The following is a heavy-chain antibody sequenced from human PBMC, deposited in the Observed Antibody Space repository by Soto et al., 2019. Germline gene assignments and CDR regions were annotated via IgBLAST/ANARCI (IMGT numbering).Heavy chain of an antibody. CDR3: ASRYDFWSGYPNNWFDP. V-gene: IGHV1-8*01. D-gene: IGHD3-3*01. J-gene: IGHJ5*02. Sequence: QVQLVQSGAEVKKPGASVKVSCKASGYTFTSYDINWVRQATGQGLEWMGWMNPNSGNTGYAQKFRGRVNITRNTSKTTAYMELSSLRSEDTAVYYCASRYDFWSGYPNNWFDPWGQGTLVTVSS. CDR2: MNPNSGNT. CDR1: GYTFTSYD.